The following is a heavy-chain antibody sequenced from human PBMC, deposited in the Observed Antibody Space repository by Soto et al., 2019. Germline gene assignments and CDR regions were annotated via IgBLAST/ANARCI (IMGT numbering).Heavy chain of an antibody. D-gene: IGHD3-22*01. Sequence: GGSLRLSCAASGFTFSSYGVHWVRQAPGKGLEWVAVISYDGSNKYYADSVKGRFTISRDNSKNTLYLQMNSLRAEDTAVYYCAKDYYDSSGYPRWGVDYWGQGTLVTVSS. J-gene: IGHJ4*02. CDR3: AKDYYDSSGYPRWGVDY. CDR1: GFTFSSYG. CDR2: ISYDGSNK. V-gene: IGHV3-30*18.